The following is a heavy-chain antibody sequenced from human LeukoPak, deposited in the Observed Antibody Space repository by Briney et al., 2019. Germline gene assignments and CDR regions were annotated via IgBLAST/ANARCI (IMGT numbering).Heavy chain of an antibody. CDR3: ARGLGYCNGGSCYKQFDY. CDR1: GGTFRSYA. Sequence: ASVKVSCKASGGTFRSYAISWVRQAPGQGLEWMGGIIPIFGTANYAQKFQGRVTITADESTSTAYMELSSLRSEDSAVYYCARGLGYCNGGSCYKQFDYWGQGTLVTVSS. V-gene: IGHV1-69*13. D-gene: IGHD2-15*01. CDR2: IIPIFGTA. J-gene: IGHJ4*02.